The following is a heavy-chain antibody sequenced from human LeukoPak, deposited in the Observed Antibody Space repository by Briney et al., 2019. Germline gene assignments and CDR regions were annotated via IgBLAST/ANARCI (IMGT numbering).Heavy chain of an antibody. CDR1: GGSISSYY. J-gene: IGHJ3*02. CDR2: IYYSGST. V-gene: IGHV4-59*01. Sequence: SETLSLTCTVSGGSISSYYWSWIRHPPGKGLEWIGYIYYSGSTNYNPSLKSRVTISVDTSKNQFSLKLSSVTAADTAVYYCASGGSFGWNLPEPDASDIWGQGTMVTVSS. D-gene: IGHD3-16*01. CDR3: ASGGSFGWNLPEPDASDI.